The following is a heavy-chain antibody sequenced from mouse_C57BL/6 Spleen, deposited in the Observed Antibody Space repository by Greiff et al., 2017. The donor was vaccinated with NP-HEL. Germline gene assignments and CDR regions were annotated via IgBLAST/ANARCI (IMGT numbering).Heavy chain of an antibody. CDR2: IDPKDGET. J-gene: IGHJ2*01. CDR1: GFNIKDYY. CDR3: ARFGNYERGYFDY. Sequence: EVQLVESGAELVTPGASVKLSCTASGFNIKDYYMHWVKQRTEQGLEWIGRIDPKDGETKYSPTFQGTATFTAATSSNTAYLQLRSLTAEDTAVDYCARFGNYERGYFDYWGQGTTLTVSS. D-gene: IGHD2-1*01. V-gene: IGHV14-2*01.